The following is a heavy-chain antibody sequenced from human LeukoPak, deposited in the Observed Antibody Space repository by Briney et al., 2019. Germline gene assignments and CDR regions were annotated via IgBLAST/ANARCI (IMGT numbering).Heavy chain of an antibody. V-gene: IGHV1-2*02. Sequence: ASVKVSCKASGYTFTDSYMHWVRQAPGQGLEWMGWIDPNSGGTRYAQKFQGRVTMTRDTSISTANMELSRLTSDDTAVYYCAPDHSSIFWGQGTLVTVSS. CDR2: IDPNSGGT. CDR1: GYTFTDSY. CDR3: APDHSSIF. J-gene: IGHJ4*02. D-gene: IGHD3-3*02.